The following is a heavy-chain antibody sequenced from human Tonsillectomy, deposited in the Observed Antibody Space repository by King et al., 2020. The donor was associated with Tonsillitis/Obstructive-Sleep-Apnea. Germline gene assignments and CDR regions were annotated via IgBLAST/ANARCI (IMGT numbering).Heavy chain of an antibody. Sequence: QLVQSGAEVKKPGESLKISCKGSGYSFTSYWIGWVRQMPGKGLEWMGIIYPGDSDTRYSPSFQGQVTISADKSISPAYLQWSSLKASDTAMYYCARSAPKYYYDSSGYFNYWGQGTLVTVSS. V-gene: IGHV5-51*01. CDR3: ARSAPKYYYDSSGYFNY. J-gene: IGHJ4*02. CDR2: IYPGDSDT. D-gene: IGHD3-22*01. CDR1: GYSFTSYW.